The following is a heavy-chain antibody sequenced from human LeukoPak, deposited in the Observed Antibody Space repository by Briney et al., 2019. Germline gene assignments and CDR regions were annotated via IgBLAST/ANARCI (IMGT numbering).Heavy chain of an antibody. CDR3: ARENYDILTGSNWFDP. D-gene: IGHD3-9*01. J-gene: IGHJ5*02. V-gene: IGHV3-7*03. Sequence: SGGSLRLSCAASGFTFSSYWMSWVRQAPGKGLEWVANIKQDGSEKYYVDSAKGRFTISRDNAKNSLYLQMNSLRAEDTAVYYCARENYDILTGSNWFDPWGQGTLVTVSS. CDR1: GFTFSSYW. CDR2: IKQDGSEK.